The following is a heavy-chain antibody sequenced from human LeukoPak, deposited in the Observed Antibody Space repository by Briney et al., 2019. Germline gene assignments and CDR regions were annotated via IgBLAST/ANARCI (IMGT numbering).Heavy chain of an antibody. V-gene: IGHV4-34*01. Sequence: SETLSLTCTVSGGSISSYYWSWIRQPAGKGLEWIGEINHSGSTNYNPSLKSRVTISVDTSKNQFSLKLSSVTAADTAVYYCARTTYYYGSGSYSKGYNWFDPWGQGTLVTVSS. CDR2: INHSGST. J-gene: IGHJ5*02. D-gene: IGHD3-10*01. CDR3: ARTTYYYGSGSYSKGYNWFDP. CDR1: GGSISSYY.